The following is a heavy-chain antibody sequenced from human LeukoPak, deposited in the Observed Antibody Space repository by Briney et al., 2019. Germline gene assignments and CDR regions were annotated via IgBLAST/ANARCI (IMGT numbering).Heavy chain of an antibody. CDR1: GYTFTSYG. D-gene: IGHD3-22*01. V-gene: IGHV1-18*01. CDR2: ISAYNGNT. CDR3: ARVAYPYYYDSSGYYEGGIFDY. J-gene: IGHJ4*02. Sequence: ASVKVSCKASGYTFTSYGISWVRQAPGQGLEWMGWISAYNGNTNCAQKLQGRVTMTTDTSTSTAYMELRSLRSDDTAVYYCARVAYPYYYDSSGYYEGGIFDYWGQGTLVTVSS.